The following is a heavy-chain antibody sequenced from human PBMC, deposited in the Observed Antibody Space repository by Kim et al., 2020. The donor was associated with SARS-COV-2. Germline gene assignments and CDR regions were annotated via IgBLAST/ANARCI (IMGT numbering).Heavy chain of an antibody. CDR2: IYYSGST. V-gene: IGHV4-31*03. CDR3: ARYLARYYYDSSGSHLLGRGWFDP. J-gene: IGHJ5*02. CDR1: GGSISSGGYY. D-gene: IGHD3-22*01. Sequence: SETLSLTCTVSGGSISSGGYYWSWIRQHPGKGLEWIGYIYYSGSTYYNPSLKSRVTISVDTSKNQFSLKLSSVTAADTAVYYCARYLARYYYDSSGSHLLGRGWFDPWGQGTLVTVSS.